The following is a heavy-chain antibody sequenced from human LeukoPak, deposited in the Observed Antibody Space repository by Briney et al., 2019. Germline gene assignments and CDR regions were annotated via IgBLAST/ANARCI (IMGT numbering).Heavy chain of an antibody. CDR2: IIPIFGTA. CDR1: GGTFSSYA. Sequence: SVKVCCKASGGTFSSYAISWVRQAPGQGLEWMGGIIPIFGTANYAQKFQGRVTITTDESTSTAYMELSSLRSEDTAVYYCASGASSSSSPSFDYWGQGTLVTVSS. CDR3: ASGASSSSSPSFDY. D-gene: IGHD6-6*01. J-gene: IGHJ4*02. V-gene: IGHV1-69*05.